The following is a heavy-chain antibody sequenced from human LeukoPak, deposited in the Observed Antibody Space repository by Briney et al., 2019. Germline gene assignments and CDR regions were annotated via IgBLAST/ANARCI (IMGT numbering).Heavy chain of an antibody. D-gene: IGHD4-23*01. CDR1: GGSISSYY. CDR2: IYYSGST. J-gene: IGHJ4*02. Sequence: SETLSLTCTVSGGSISSYYWSWIRQPPGKGLEWIGYIYYSGSTNYNPSLKSRVTISVDTSKNQFSLRLTSVTAADTAVYYCARRLPVVTYFDSWGQGTPLTVSS. V-gene: IGHV4-59*12. CDR3: ARRLPVVTYFDS.